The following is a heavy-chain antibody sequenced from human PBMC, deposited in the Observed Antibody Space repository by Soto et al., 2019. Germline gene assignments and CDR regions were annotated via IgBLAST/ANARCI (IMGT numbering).Heavy chain of an antibody. CDR3: AKDLKQQLTHDY. V-gene: IGHV3-23*01. CDR2: ISGSGGST. J-gene: IGHJ4*02. Sequence: EVQLLETGGGLVQPGGSLRLSCAASGFTFSSYAMSWVRQAPGKGLEWVSAISGSGGSTYYADSVKGRFTISRDNSKNPLYLQMNSLRAEDTAVYYCAKDLKQQLTHDYWGQGTLVTVSS. CDR1: GFTFSSYA. D-gene: IGHD6-13*01.